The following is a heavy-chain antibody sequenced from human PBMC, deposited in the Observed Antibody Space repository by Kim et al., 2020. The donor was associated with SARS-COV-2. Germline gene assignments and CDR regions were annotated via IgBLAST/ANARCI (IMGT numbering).Heavy chain of an antibody. D-gene: IGHD3-10*01. CDR1: GFTFSSYG. V-gene: IGHV3-30*18. J-gene: IGHJ5*02. CDR3: AKSRRRGFGEAGLVES. Sequence: GGSLRLSCAASGFTFSSYGMHWVRQAPGKGLEWVAVISYDGSNKYYADSVKGRFTISRDNSKNTLYLQMNSLRAEDTAVYYCAKSRRRGFGEAGLVESWGQGTLVTVSS. CDR2: ISYDGSNK.